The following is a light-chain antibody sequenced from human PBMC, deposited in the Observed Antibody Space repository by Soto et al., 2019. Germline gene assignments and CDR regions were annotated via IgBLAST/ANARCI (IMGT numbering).Light chain of an antibody. CDR2: END. Sequence: QSVLTQPPSVSAAPGQKVTISCSGSSSNIGNNYVSWYQQLPGTAPKLLIYENDKRPSGIPDRFSGSKSGTSASLGITGLLTGDEADYFCGAWDSGLSGYVFATGTKLTVL. V-gene: IGLV1-51*02. CDR3: GAWDSGLSGYV. J-gene: IGLJ1*01. CDR1: SSNIGNNY.